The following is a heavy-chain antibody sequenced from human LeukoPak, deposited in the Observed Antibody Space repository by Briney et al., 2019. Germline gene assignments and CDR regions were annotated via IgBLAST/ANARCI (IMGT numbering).Heavy chain of an antibody. CDR1: GFTFRKYC. J-gene: IGHJ6*03. CDR3: ARGRWFGGFYYLDV. D-gene: IGHD3-10*01. V-gene: IGHV3-7*01. Sequence: GGSLRLSCAPSGFTFRKYCMNGVPHAPGGGLEWVANIKQDGSETKFVDSFKGRFTISRDNAKNSLYLQMNSLRAADTAVYYCARGRWFGGFYYLDVWGKGTTVTVSS. CDR2: IKQDGSET.